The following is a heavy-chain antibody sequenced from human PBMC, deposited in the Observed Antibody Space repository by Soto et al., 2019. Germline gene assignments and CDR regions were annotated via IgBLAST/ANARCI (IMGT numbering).Heavy chain of an antibody. CDR2: IGGSGAGT. Sequence: EVQLLESGGGLVQPGGSLRLSCAASGFTFSSYAMSWVRQAPGKGLEWVSGIGGSGAGTNYADSVKGRFTISRDNSKNTLYLQMSSRRAEDTAGYYCARGGGRAVAGTHLDYWGQGTLVTVAS. D-gene: IGHD6-19*01. CDR3: ARGGGRAVAGTHLDY. V-gene: IGHV3-23*01. J-gene: IGHJ4*02. CDR1: GFTFSSYA.